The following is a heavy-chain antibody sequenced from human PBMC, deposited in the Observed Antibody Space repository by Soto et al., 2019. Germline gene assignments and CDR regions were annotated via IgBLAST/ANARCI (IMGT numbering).Heavy chain of an antibody. CDR1: GGTFSSYA. CDR2: IIPIFGIA. J-gene: IGHJ6*03. D-gene: IGHD1-1*01. CDR3: ARDRTTGTTYLDYYYYMDV. Sequence: ASVKVSCKASGGTFSSYAISWVRQAPGQGLEWMGGIIPIFGIANYAQKFQGRVTITADKSTSTAYMELSSLRSEDTAVYYCARDRTTGTTYLDYYYYMDVWGKGTTVTVSS. V-gene: IGHV1-69*10.